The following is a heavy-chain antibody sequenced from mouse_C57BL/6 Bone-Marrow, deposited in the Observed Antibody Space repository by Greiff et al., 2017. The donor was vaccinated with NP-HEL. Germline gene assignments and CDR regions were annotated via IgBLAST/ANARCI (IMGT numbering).Heavy chain of an antibody. CDR2: IHPNSGST. D-gene: IGHD1-1*01. V-gene: IGHV1-64*01. J-gene: IGHJ2*01. Sequence: QVQLKQPGAELVKPGASVKLSCTASGYTFTSYWMHWVKQRPGQGLEWIGMIHPNSGSTNYNEKFKSKATLTADQSSSTAYLQLSSLTSKDSAVYDEDRGNYGSIYYDYWGKGTTLTVS. CDR1: GYTFTSYW. CDR3: DRGNYGSIYYDY.